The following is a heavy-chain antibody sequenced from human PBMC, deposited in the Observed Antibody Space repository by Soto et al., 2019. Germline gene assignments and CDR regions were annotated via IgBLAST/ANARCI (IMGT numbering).Heavy chain of an antibody. CDR1: CYPFTSYG. Sequence: APVKGSCKASCYPFTSYGINWVRQVPGQGLEWMGWISAYNGNTKYAQNLQGRVTMTTDTSTSTAYMELRSLISDDTAVYYCARDQAMAQFDYWGQGTLVTVSS. CDR2: ISAYNGNT. V-gene: IGHV1-18*01. J-gene: IGHJ4*02. CDR3: ARDQAMAQFDY. D-gene: IGHD5-18*01.